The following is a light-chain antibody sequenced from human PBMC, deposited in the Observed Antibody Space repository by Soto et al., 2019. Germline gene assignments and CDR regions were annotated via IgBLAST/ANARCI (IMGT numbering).Light chain of an antibody. V-gene: IGLV2-23*02. CDR2: EVT. CDR3: CSYVGSSFVV. J-gene: IGLJ2*01. CDR1: SSDVGSYNL. Sequence: QSALTQPASVSGSPGQSITISCTGTSSDVGSYNLVSWYQQYPGKPPKLMIYEVTKRPSGVSPRFSGSKSGNTASLTISGLQAEDEADYYCCSYVGSSFVVFGGGTQLTVL.